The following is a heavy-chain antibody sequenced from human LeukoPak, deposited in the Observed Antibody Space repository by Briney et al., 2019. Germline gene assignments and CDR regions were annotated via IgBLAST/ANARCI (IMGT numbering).Heavy chain of an antibody. D-gene: IGHD5-24*01. Sequence: SETLSLTCTVSGGSISSSGYYWSWVRQPPGKGLEWIGYIYYSGSTNYKPSLKSRVTISVDTSKNQFSLKLSSVTAADTAVYYCARSRGWLQSHPLGYWGQGTLVTVSS. CDR1: GGSISSSGYY. CDR3: ARSRGWLQSHPLGY. J-gene: IGHJ4*02. CDR2: IYYSGST. V-gene: IGHV4-61*05.